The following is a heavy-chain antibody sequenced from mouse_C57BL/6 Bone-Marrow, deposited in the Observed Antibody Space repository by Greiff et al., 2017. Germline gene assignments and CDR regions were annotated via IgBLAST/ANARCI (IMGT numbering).Heavy chain of an antibody. V-gene: IGHV5-15*01. J-gene: IGHJ1*03. D-gene: IGHD2-14*01. CDR3: ARHGYDGDGYLDV. Sequence: EVQGVESGGGLVQPGGSLKLSCAASGFTFSDYGMAWVRQAPRKGPEWVAFISNLAYSIYSADTVTGRFTISIENAKDTLYREMSSLRYEDTAMYSCARHGYDGDGYLDVWGTGTTVTVSS. CDR1: GFTFSDYG. CDR2: ISNLAYSI.